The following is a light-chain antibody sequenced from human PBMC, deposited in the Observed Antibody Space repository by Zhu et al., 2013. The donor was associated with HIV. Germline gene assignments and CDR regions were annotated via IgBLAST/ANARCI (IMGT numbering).Light chain of an antibody. J-gene: IGKJ1*01. CDR1: QFVGSSTF. CDR3: LQHHNFPWT. CDR2: GAS. Sequence: EIVLTQSPGTLSLSPGDTATLSCRASQFVGSSTFLAWYQQKPGQAPRLLMYGASRRATGIPDRFSGSGSGTDFTLTISSLQPEDFATYYCLQHHNFPWTFGQGTKVEI. V-gene: IGKV3-20*01.